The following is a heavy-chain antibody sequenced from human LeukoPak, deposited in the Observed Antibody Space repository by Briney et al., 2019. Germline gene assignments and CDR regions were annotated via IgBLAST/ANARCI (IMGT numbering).Heavy chain of an antibody. V-gene: IGHV4-59*01. Sequence: SETLSLTCTVSGGSISSYYWSWIRQPPGKGLEWIGYIYYSGSTNYNPSLKSRVTISVDTSKNQFSLKLSSVTAADTAVYYCARATDSGWYGFDYWGHGTLVTVSS. J-gene: IGHJ4*01. D-gene: IGHD6-19*01. CDR3: ARATDSGWYGFDY. CDR1: GGSISSYY. CDR2: IYYSGST.